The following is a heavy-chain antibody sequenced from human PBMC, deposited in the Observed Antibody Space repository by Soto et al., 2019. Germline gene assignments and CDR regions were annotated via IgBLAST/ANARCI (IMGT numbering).Heavy chain of an antibody. V-gene: IGHV1-46*01. CDR2: FNPTSGST. D-gene: IGHD6-13*01. Sequence: QVQLVQSGAEVKKPGASVKLSCKASGYTFINYYIHWVRQAPGQGLEWMGIFNPTSGSTNYAQKFQGRVTLTMDTSTRTVYMALSRLRFDDTAVYCCARDLAAGDYWGQGTLVTVSS. CDR1: GYTFINYY. J-gene: IGHJ4*02. CDR3: ARDLAAGDY.